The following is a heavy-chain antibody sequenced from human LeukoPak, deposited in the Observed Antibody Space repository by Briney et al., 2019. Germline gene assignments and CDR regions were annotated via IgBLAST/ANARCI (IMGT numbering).Heavy chain of an antibody. CDR1: GGSISSYY. Sequence: PSETLSLTCTVSGGSISSYYWSWIRQPAGKGLEWIGRIYTSGSTNYNPSLKSRVTMSVDTSKNQFSLKLSSVTAADTAVNYCAREYYYGSGSYLDYWGQGTLVTVSS. CDR2: IYTSGST. V-gene: IGHV4-4*07. D-gene: IGHD3-10*01. CDR3: AREYYYGSGSYLDY. J-gene: IGHJ4*02.